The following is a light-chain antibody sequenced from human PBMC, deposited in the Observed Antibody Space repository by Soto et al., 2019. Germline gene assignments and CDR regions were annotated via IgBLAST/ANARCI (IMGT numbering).Light chain of an antibody. CDR1: SSDVGGYNY. J-gene: IGLJ1*01. V-gene: IGLV2-14*01. CDR2: DVS. CDR3: SSYTSSSTYV. Sequence: QSALTQPDSVSGSPGQSITISCTGTSSDVGGYNYVSWYQQHPGKAPKLMIYDVSNRPSGVSNRFSGSKSGNTASLTISGLQAEDEAEYYCSSYTSSSTYVFGTGTKLTVL.